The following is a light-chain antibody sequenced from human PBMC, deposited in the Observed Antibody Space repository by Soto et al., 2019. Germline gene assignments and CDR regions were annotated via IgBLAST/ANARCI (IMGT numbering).Light chain of an antibody. CDR3: AAWDDSVNGWL. CDR1: SSNIAINT. Sequence: QSVLTQPPSASGAPGQWVTIYCSGGSSNIAINTVNWYLQLPGTAPKLLSYINNQRPSGVSDRFSGSKSGTSASLAITGLQSEDEGDYYCAAWDDSVNGWLFGGGTKLTVL. CDR2: INN. J-gene: IGLJ3*02. V-gene: IGLV1-44*01.